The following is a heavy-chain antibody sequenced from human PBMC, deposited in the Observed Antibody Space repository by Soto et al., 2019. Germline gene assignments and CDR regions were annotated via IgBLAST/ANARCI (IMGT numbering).Heavy chain of an antibody. D-gene: IGHD2-15*01. CDR1: GGSFSGYY. J-gene: IGHJ4*02. V-gene: IGHV4-34*01. CDR2: INHSGSS. CDR3: ARGISLIVEVHRDAPDKYYFDS. Sequence: SETLSLTCAVYGGSFSGYYWSWIRQSPGKGMEWFGEINHSGSSISNPSLKSRVTISVDTSKNQFSLKLRSVTAADTAAYYCARGISLIVEVHRDAPDKYYFDSWSQGTLVTVSS.